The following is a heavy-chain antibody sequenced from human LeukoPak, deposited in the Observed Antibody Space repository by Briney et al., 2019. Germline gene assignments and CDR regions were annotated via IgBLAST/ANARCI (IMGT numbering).Heavy chain of an antibody. CDR2: INHSGST. CDR1: GGSFSGYY. D-gene: IGHD6-6*01. J-gene: IGHJ4*02. V-gene: IGHV4-34*01. Sequence: SETLSLTCAVYGGSFSGYYWSWIRQPPGKGLEWIGEINHSGSTNYNPSLKSRVTISVDTSKNKFSLKLSSVTAADTAVYYCAREKTYSSSSIDYWGQGTLVTVSS. CDR3: AREKTYSSSSIDY.